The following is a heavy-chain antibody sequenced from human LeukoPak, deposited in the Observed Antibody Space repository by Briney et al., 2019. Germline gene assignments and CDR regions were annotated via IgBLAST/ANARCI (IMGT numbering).Heavy chain of an antibody. CDR3: AKGGHYYDSFYYFDY. CDR1: GFTFNNFV. D-gene: IGHD3-22*01. J-gene: IGHJ4*02. CDR2: ISGSGRSI. Sequence: GGSLRLSCAASGFTFNNFVMTWVHQAPGKGLEWVSGISGSGRSIYYTDSVKGRFTISRDNSKNTLYLQMTSLRAEDTAVYYCAKGGHYYDSFYYFDYWGQGTLVTVSS. V-gene: IGHV3-23*01.